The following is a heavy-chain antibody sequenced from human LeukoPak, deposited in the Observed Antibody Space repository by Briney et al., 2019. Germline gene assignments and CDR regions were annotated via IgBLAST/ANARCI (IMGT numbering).Heavy chain of an antibody. Sequence: TGGSLRLSCAASGFSFSNYWMSWFRQTPRKGLEWVGNIKQDGSEKYYLDSVKGRFTISRDNTHNSLFLLMSSLRAEDTAVYYCARGSYGHFDRWGQGTLVTVSS. CDR2: IKQDGSEK. CDR1: GFSFSNYW. V-gene: IGHV3-7*01. J-gene: IGHJ4*02. CDR3: ARGSYGHFDR. D-gene: IGHD5-18*01.